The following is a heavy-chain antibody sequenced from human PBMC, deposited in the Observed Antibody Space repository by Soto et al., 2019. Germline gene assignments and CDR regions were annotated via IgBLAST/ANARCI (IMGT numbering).Heavy chain of an antibody. V-gene: IGHV3-72*01. J-gene: IGHJ6*01. CDR1: GFTFSDHY. Sequence: EVQLVESGGGLVQPGGSLRLSCAASGFTFSDHYMDWVRQAPGKGLEWVARSRNRVNSHTTEYAASVKGRFTISRDESKSHLYLQMNMLKIEDTAVYYCTRGLLGGAPSYTFHGMDVWGQGTTVTVSS. CDR2: SRNRVNSHTT. D-gene: IGHD1-26*01. CDR3: TRGLLGGAPSYTFHGMDV.